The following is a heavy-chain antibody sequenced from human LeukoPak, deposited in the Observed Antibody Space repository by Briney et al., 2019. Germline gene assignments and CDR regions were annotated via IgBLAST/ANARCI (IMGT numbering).Heavy chain of an antibody. CDR1: GFTFNNYD. CDR2: ISSSGGST. Sequence: GGSLRLSCAGSGFTFNNYDMSWVRQAPGKGLEWVSAISSSGGSTYYADAVKGRFTSSRDNSKNTLCLQMNSLRAEDRAVYYCAKDQNWSYAPDYWGQGTLVNVSS. V-gene: IGHV3-23*01. J-gene: IGHJ4*02. D-gene: IGHD3-16*01. CDR3: AKDQNWSYAPDY.